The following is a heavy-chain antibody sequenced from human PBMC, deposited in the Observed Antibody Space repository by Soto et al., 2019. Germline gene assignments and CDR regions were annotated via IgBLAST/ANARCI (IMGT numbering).Heavy chain of an antibody. V-gene: IGHV4-59*01. D-gene: IGHD6-13*01. CDR3: ARSSLLSIAAAGTEGFDY. CDR2: IYYSGST. CDR1: GGSISSYY. Sequence: SETLSLTCTVSGGSISSYYWSWIRQPPGKGLEWIGYIYYSGSTNYNPSLKSRVTISVDTSKNQFSLKLSSVTAADTAVYYCARSSLLSIAAAGTEGFDYWGQGTLVTVSS. J-gene: IGHJ4*02.